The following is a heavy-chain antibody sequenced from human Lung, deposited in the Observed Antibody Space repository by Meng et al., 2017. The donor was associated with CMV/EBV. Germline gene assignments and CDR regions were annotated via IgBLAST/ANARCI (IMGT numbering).Heavy chain of an antibody. V-gene: IGHV4-4*02. Sequence: QVLLQERGPGLVQPSGTLSLPCAVSGGAISSSNWWGWVRQPPGKGLEWIGEIYHSGSTNYNPSLKSRVTISVDKSKNQFSLKLSSVTAADTAVYYCASFPPPGKQWLVTDYWGQGTLVTVSS. D-gene: IGHD6-19*01. J-gene: IGHJ4*02. CDR3: ASFPPPGKQWLVTDY. CDR2: IYHSGST. CDR1: GGAISSSNW.